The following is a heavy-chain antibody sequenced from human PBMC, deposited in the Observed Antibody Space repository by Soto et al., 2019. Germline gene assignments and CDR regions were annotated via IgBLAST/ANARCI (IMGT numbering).Heavy chain of an antibody. CDR1: GYTFTIYY. D-gene: IGHD3-3*01. V-gene: IGHV1-46*01. CDR2: INPSGGST. J-gene: IGHJ5*02. Sequence: VKVSCKASGYTFTIYYMHWVRQAPGQGLEWMGIINPSGGSTSYAQKFQGRVTMTRDTSTSTVYMELSSLRSEDTAVYYCAKDPTNYDFWSGYPNWFDPWGQGTLVTVSS. CDR3: AKDPTNYDFWSGYPNWFDP.